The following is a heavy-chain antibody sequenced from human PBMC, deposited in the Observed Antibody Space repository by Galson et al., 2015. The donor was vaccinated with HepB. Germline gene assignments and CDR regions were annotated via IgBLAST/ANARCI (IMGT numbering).Heavy chain of an antibody. V-gene: IGHV5-51*01. CDR3: ARSGSGGYDDPPDY. J-gene: IGHJ4*02. Sequence: QSGAEVKKPGESLKISCKVSGYIFTNFWIGWVRQLPGKGLEWVGIVYPGDSDTRYSPSFQGQVTISADKSFSTAYLQWSSVRASDTAIYYCARSGSGGYDDPPDYWGQGTLVTVSS. D-gene: IGHD5-12*01. CDR2: VYPGDSDT. CDR1: GYIFTNFW.